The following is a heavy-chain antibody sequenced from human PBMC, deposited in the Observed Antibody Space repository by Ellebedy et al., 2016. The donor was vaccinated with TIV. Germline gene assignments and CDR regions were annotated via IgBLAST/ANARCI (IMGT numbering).Heavy chain of an antibody. Sequence: GGSLRLSCTASGFTFGDYAMSWVRQAPGKGLEWVSVIYSGGNTYYADSVKGRFTISRDNSKNTLYLQMNSLRAEDTAVYYCAMKGDFWSEWGQGTLVTVSS. CDR2: IYSGGNT. J-gene: IGHJ4*02. CDR3: AMKGDFWSE. CDR1: GFTFGDYA. V-gene: IGHV3-66*01. D-gene: IGHD3-3*01.